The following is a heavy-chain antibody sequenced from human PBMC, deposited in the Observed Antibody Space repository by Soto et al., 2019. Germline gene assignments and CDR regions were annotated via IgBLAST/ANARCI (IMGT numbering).Heavy chain of an antibody. Sequence: PGESLKISCKGSGYTFTNYWIGWVRQMPGKGLEWMGIIYPGDSETRYSPSFQGQVIISADKSISTAYLQWNSLKAPDTAMYYCARLLNYYDSSASGYWGKGTLVTVSS. CDR1: GYTFTNYW. V-gene: IGHV5-51*01. D-gene: IGHD3-22*01. J-gene: IGHJ4*02. CDR2: IYPGDSET. CDR3: ARLLNYYDSSASGY.